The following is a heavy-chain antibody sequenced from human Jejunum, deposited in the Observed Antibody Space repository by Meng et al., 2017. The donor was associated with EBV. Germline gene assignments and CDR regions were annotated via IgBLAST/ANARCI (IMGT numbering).Heavy chain of an antibody. CDR1: GYTFTSSG. J-gene: IGHJ5*02. Sequence: QLHLVLSGSELKKPGGSVKVSCQASGYTFTSSGINWVRQAPGQGLEWMGWINTNTGYPTYAQDFTGRFVFSLDTSVSTAYLQITSLSTEDNAVYYCARVRPGGGWFDPWGQGTLVTVSS. V-gene: IGHV7-4-1*02. CDR3: ARVRPGGGWFDP. D-gene: IGHD2-8*02. CDR2: INTNTGYP.